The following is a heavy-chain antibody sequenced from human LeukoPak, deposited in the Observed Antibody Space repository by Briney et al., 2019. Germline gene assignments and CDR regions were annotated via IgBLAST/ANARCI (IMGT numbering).Heavy chain of an antibody. CDR1: GFTFSNYG. Sequence: PGGSLSLSCAVSGFTFSNYGMQWVRQAPGEGLEWVAFIQYDETNKYYADSVKGRFTISRDKSRNTLYLQTNSLRAEDTAVYYCAKVTYYHDISGYHPDYRGQGTLVTVSS. D-gene: IGHD3-22*01. V-gene: IGHV3-30*02. CDR2: IQYDETNK. CDR3: AKVTYYHDISGYHPDY. J-gene: IGHJ4*02.